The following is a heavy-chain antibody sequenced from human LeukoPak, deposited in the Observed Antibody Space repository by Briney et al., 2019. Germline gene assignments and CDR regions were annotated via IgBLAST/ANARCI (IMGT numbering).Heavy chain of an antibody. Sequence: SQTLSLTCTVSGGSISSGDYYWSWIRQPPGKGLEWIGYIYYSGSTYYNPSLKSRVTISVDTSKNQFSLKLSSVTAADTAVYYCARGTGGYSYGRPLDYWGQGTLVTVSS. J-gene: IGHJ4*02. CDR2: IYYSGST. CDR1: GGSISSGDYY. CDR3: ARGTGGYSYGRPLDY. V-gene: IGHV4-30-4*08. D-gene: IGHD5-18*01.